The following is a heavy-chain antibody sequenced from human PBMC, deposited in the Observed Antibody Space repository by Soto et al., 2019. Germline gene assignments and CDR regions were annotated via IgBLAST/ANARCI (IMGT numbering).Heavy chain of an antibody. CDR1: GFTFDDYA. CDR3: ARDKLASADYYDSSGYSYLNWFDP. Sequence: PGGSLRLSCAASGFTFDDYAMHWVRQGPGKGLEWVSSISWNSGNLGYADSVKGRFTISRDNAKNSLYLQMNSLRGEDTAVYYCARDKLASADYYDSSGYSYLNWFDPWGQGTLVTVSS. V-gene: IGHV3-9*01. CDR2: ISWNSGNL. D-gene: IGHD3-22*01. J-gene: IGHJ5*02.